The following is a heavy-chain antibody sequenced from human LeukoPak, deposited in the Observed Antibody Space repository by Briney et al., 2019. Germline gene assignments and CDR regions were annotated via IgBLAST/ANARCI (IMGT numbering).Heavy chain of an antibody. CDR3: ARVRYYYGSGSYYPGGAFDP. J-gene: IGHJ5*02. CDR1: GYTFTSYA. CDR2: INAGNGNT. D-gene: IGHD3-10*01. V-gene: IGHV1-3*01. Sequence: ASVKVSCKASGYTFTSYAMHWVRQAPGQRLEWMGWINAGNGNTKYSQKFQGRVTITRDTSASTAYMDLSSLRSEDTAVYYCARVRYYYGSGSYYPGGAFDPWGQGTLVTVSS.